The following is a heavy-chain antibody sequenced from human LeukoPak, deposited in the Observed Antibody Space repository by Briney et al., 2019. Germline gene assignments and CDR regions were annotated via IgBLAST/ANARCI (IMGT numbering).Heavy chain of an antibody. CDR1: GYTFTSYG. V-gene: IGHV1-18*01. CDR2: ISAYNGNT. Sequence: ASVKVSCKASGYTFTSYGISRVRQAPGQGLEWMGWISAYNGNTNYAQKLQGRVTMTTDTSTSTAYMELRSLRSDDTAVYYCARSRLTGESDAFDIWGQGTMVTVSS. D-gene: IGHD7-27*01. J-gene: IGHJ3*02. CDR3: ARSRLTGESDAFDI.